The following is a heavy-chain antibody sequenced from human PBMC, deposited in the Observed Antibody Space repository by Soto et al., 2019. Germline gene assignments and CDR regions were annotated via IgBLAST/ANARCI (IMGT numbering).Heavy chain of an antibody. CDR2: ISSSGSTI. CDR1: GFTFSDYY. D-gene: IGHD2-8*01. CDR3: ARDLGKDIVLMVYLPLGYYGMDV. V-gene: IGHV3-11*04. Sequence: PGGSLRLSCAASGFTFSDYYTSWIRQAPGKGLEWVSYISSSGSTIYYADSVKGRFTISRDNAKNSLYLQMNSLRAEDTAVYYCARDLGKDIVLMVYLPLGYYGMDVWGQGTTVTVSS. J-gene: IGHJ6*02.